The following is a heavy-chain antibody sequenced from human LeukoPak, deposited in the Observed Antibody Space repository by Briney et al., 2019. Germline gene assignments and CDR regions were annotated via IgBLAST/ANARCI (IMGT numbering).Heavy chain of an antibody. CDR3: ARDGGPNMVRGVNSLGV. CDR1: GGSISSYY. D-gene: IGHD3-10*01. CDR2: IYYSGST. V-gene: IGHV4-59*01. Sequence: SETLSLTCTVSGGSISSYYWSWIRQPPEKGLEWIGYIYYSGSTNYNPSLKSRVTISVDTSKNQFSLKLSSVTAADTAVYYCARDGGPNMVRGVNSLGVWGKGTTVTVSS. J-gene: IGHJ6*04.